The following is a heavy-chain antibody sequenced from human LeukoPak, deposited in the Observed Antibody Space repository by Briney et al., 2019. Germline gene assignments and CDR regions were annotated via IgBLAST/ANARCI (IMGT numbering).Heavy chain of an antibody. V-gene: IGHV3-74*01. D-gene: IGHD1-14*01. CDR2: IKTDGIST. Sequence: GGSLRLSCAASGFTFSSYWMHWVRQAPGKGLVWVSHIKTDGISTNYADSMKGRFTISRDNSKNTLYLHINSLRAEDTAVYYCVKDNPLDYWGQGTLVIVSS. J-gene: IGHJ4*02. CDR3: VKDNPLDY. CDR1: GFTFSSYW.